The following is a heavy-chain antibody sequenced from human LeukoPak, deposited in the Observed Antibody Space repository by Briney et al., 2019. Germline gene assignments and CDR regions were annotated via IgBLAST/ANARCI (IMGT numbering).Heavy chain of an antibody. V-gene: IGHV3-7*01. J-gene: IGHJ5*02. CDR1: GFTFSSYW. D-gene: IGHD6-13*01. Sequence: GGSLRLSCAASGFTFSSYWMSWVRQAPGKGLEWVANIKQDGSEKYYVDSVKGRFTISRDNAKNSLYLQMNSLRAEDTAVYYCARTGRIAAAEKLDWFDPWGQGTLVTVSS. CDR3: ARTGRIAAAEKLDWFDP. CDR2: IKQDGSEK.